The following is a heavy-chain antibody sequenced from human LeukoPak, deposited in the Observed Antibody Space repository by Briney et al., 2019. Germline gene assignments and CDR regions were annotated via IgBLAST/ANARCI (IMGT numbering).Heavy chain of an antibody. J-gene: IGHJ5*02. CDR1: GFTFSSYA. V-gene: IGHV3-30-3*02. Sequence: GGSLRLSCAASGFTFSSYAMHWVRQAPGKGLEWVAVISYDGSNKYYADSVKGRFTISRDNSKNTLYLQMNSLRAEDTAVYYCAKCRTGSCSWGQGTLVTVSS. CDR3: AKCRTGSCS. CDR2: ISYDGSNK. D-gene: IGHD2-2*01.